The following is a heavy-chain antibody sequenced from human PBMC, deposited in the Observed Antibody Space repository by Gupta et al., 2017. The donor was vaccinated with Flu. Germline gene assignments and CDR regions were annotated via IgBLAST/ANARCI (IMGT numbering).Heavy chain of an antibody. CDR1: FSSYA. CDR2: ISGSGGST. J-gene: IGHJ4*02. Sequence: FSSYAMSWVRQAPGKGLEWVSAISGSGGSTYYADAVKGRFTISRDNSKNTLYLQMNSLRAEDTAVYYCAFSFRVVIQYFDYWGQGTLVTVSS. D-gene: IGHD3-3*01. CDR3: AFSFRVVIQYFDY. V-gene: IGHV3-23*01.